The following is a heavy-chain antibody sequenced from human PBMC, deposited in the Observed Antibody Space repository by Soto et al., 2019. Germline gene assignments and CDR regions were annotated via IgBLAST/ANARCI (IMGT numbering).Heavy chain of an antibody. J-gene: IGHJ5*02. CDR1: GGSITGGSISSTTYY. D-gene: IGHD2-2*01. V-gene: IGHV4-31*03. CDR3: ARVPGP. CDR2: IYYSGTT. Sequence: PSETLSLTCTVSGGSITGGSISSTTYYWGWMRQPPGKGLEWIGYIYYSGTTYYNPSLKSRVTISVDTSKNQFSLKLSSVTAADTAVYYCARVPGPWGQGTLVSVPS.